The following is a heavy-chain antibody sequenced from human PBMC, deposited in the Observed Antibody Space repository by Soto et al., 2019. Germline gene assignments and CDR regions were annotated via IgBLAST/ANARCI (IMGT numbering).Heavy chain of an antibody. Sequence: QVQLVQSGAEVKKPGSSVKVSCKASGGTFSIYSINWVRQAPGQGLEWMGEIIPIFGTANYAQKFQGRVTITADESTSIAYMDLRSLRSEDTAVYYCARDGGRHSGGIDYWGQGTLVNVSS. J-gene: IGHJ4*02. D-gene: IGHD1-26*01. CDR2: IIPIFGTA. CDR1: GGTFSIYS. V-gene: IGHV1-69*01. CDR3: ARDGGRHSGGIDY.